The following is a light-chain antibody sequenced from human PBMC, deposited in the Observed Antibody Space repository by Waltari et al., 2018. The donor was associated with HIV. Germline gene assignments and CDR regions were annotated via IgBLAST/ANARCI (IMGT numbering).Light chain of an antibody. J-gene: IGKJ1*01. CDR2: DAS. CDR3: QQYNNWPRT. Sequence: LILTQSPATLSVSPGERATLSCKASQNINFRLAWYRQKAGQAPRLLIYDASTRATAIPARFSGSGSGTEFTLTISSLQSGDFAVYYCQQYNNWPRTFGQGTKVEIK. CDR1: QNINFR. V-gene: IGKV3-15*01.